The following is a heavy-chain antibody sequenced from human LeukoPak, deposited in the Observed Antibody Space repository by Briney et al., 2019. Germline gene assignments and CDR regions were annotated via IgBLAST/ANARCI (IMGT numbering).Heavy chain of an antibody. D-gene: IGHD3-16*01. CDR3: ARWGLLYYFDY. Sequence: PSETLSLTCTVSGGSISSYYWSWIRQPPGKGLEWIGYIYYSGSTNYNPSLKSRVTISVDTSKNQFSLKLSSVTAADTAVYYCARWGLLYYFDYWGQGTLVTVSS. CDR2: IYYSGST. J-gene: IGHJ4*02. CDR1: GGSISSYY. V-gene: IGHV4-59*01.